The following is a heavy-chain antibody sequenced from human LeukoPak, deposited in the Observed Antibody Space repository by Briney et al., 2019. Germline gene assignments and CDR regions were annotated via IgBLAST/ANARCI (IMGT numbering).Heavy chain of an antibody. V-gene: IGHV4-59*01. CDR3: AGASYDSSGVH. J-gene: IGHJ4*02. CDR1: GGSISSYY. CDR2: IYYSGST. Sequence: SETLSLTCTVSGGSISSYYWSWIRQPPGKGLEWIGYIYYSGSTNYNPSLKSRVTISVDTSKNQFSLKLSSVTAADTAVYYCAGASYDSSGVHWGQGALVTVSS. D-gene: IGHD3-22*01.